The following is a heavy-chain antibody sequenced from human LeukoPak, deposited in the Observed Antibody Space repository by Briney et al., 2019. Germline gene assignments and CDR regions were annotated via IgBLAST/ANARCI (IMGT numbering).Heavy chain of an antibody. CDR3: ARFGYVAAVDV. Sequence: GGSLRLSCAASGFSFSAYWMTWVRQAPGTGLEWVANVNPAGSETYYVDPVKGRFSISRDNAKNLVYLQMNSLRAEDTAVYHCARFGYVAAVDVWGQGTPVTVSS. V-gene: IGHV3-7*01. CDR2: VNPAGSET. CDR1: GFSFSAYW. D-gene: IGHD2-15*01. J-gene: IGHJ4*02.